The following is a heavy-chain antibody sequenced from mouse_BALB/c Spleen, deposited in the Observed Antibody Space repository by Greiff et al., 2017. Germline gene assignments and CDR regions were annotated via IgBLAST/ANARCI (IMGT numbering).Heavy chain of an antibody. V-gene: IGHV14-3*02. Sequence: CGAELVKPGASVKLSCTASGFNIKDTYMHWVKQRPEQGLEWIGRIDPANGNTKYDPKFQGKATITADTSSNTAYLQLSSLTSEDTAVYYCALYDYLAYWGQGTLVTVSA. J-gene: IGHJ3*01. D-gene: IGHD2-4*01. CDR1: GFNIKDTY. CDR2: IDPANGNT. CDR3: ALYDYLAY.